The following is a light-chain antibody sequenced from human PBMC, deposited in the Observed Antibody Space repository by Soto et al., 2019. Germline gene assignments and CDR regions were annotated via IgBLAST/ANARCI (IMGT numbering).Light chain of an antibody. CDR3: RSYTSSSTQV. CDR1: SSDVGGYNY. CDR2: DVS. Sequence: QSVLTQPASVSGSPGQSITISCTGNSSDVGGYNYVSWYQQHPGKAPKLMIYDVSNRPSGVSNRFSGSKSGNTASLTISGLQAEDEADYYCRSYTSSSTQVFGTGTKVTGL. V-gene: IGLV2-14*01. J-gene: IGLJ1*01.